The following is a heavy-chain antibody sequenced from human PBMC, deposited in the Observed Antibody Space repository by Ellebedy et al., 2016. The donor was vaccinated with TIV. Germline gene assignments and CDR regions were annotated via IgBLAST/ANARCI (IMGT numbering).Heavy chain of an antibody. CDR2: IYSGGST. J-gene: IGHJ1*01. CDR3: ASKGYCGGDCSTEYFHH. CDR1: GFSVTDND. Sequence: GGSLRLSCVASGFSVTDNDITWVRQAPGKGLEWVSVIYSGGSTYDAGSVKGRFTISRDSSKNTLYLQMNSLRAEDTAVYYCASKGYCGGDCSTEYFHHWGQGTLVTVSS. D-gene: IGHD2-21*02. V-gene: IGHV3-66*01.